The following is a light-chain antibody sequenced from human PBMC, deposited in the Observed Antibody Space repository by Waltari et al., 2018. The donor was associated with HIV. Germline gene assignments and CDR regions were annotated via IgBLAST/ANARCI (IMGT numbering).Light chain of an antibody. Sequence: QSALTQPASVSGSPGQSITISCPGTSRDIGGYNSVSRYQQPPGKAPKLMIFDASNRPSGISNRFSGSKSGNTASLTISGLQADDEAHYFCSSFSITSTLVVFGGGTKLTVL. CDR1: SRDIGGYNS. CDR2: DAS. CDR3: SSFSITSTLVV. V-gene: IGLV2-14*03. J-gene: IGLJ2*01.